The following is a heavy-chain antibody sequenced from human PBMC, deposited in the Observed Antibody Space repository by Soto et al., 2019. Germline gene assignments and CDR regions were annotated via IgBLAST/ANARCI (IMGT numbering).Heavy chain of an antibody. Sequence: QVQLVQSGAEVKKPGSSVKVSCKASGGTFSSYAISWVRQAPGQGLEWMGGIIPIFGTANYAQKFQGRVTITADEDTSTAYKKERSRRTEEKAVEYCARNDSKQMMATGYYYYYDMDVWGQGTTVTVSS. V-gene: IGHV1-69*01. CDR1: GGTFSSYA. CDR2: IIPIFGTA. CDR3: ARNDSKQMMATGYYYYYDMDV. D-gene: IGHD3-22*01. J-gene: IGHJ6*02.